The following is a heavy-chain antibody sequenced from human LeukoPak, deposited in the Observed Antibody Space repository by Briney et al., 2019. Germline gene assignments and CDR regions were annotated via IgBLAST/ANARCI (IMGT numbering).Heavy chain of an antibody. D-gene: IGHD4-17*01. J-gene: IGHJ4*02. V-gene: IGHV3-7*01. CDR1: GFTFSSYW. CDR2: IKQDGSEK. Sequence: PGGSLRLSCAASGFTFSSYWMSWVRQAPGKGLEWVANIKQDGSEKYYVDSVKGRFTISRDNAKNSLYLQMNSLRAEDTAVYYCARGGGTTVTTGRWYYFDYWGQGTLVTVSS. CDR3: ARGGGTTVTTGRWYYFDY.